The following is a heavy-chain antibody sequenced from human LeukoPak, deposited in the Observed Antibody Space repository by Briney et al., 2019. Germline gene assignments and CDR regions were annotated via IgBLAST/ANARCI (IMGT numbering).Heavy chain of an antibody. Sequence: HTGGSLRLSCAASGYTFSSYAMTWVRQAPGKGLEWVSTISGSGGSTYDADPVKGRFTISRDNSKNTLYLQMNSLRAEDTAVYYCGRGSDAFDIWGQGTMVTVSS. J-gene: IGHJ3*02. V-gene: IGHV3-23*01. CDR1: GYTFSSYA. CDR3: GRGSDAFDI. CDR2: ISGSGGST.